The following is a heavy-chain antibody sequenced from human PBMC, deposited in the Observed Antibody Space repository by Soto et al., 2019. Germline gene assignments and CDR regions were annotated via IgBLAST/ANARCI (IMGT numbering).Heavy chain of an antibody. J-gene: IGHJ6*03. CDR1: GFTFDDYA. CDR3: ANDIGQSYSDMDV. Sequence: GGSVRQSCAASGFTFDDYAMHWFRQAPGKGLEWVSGISWNSGSIGYADSVKGRFTISRDNAKNSLYLQMNSLRAEDTALYYCANDIGQSYSDMDVFGKGTTVTFSS. V-gene: IGHV3-9*01. CDR2: ISWNSGSI.